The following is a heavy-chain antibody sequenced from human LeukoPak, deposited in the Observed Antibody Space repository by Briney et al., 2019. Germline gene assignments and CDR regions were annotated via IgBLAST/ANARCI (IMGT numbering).Heavy chain of an antibody. CDR2: IIPILGLA. CDR3: ASPSTGLADREPRFDY. V-gene: IGHV1-69*04. D-gene: IGHD1-14*01. Sequence: GSSVKVSCKASGGTFSSYAISWVRQAPGQGLEWMGRIIPILGLANYAQKFQGRVTITADKVTSTAYMELSSLRSEDTAMYYCASPSTGLADREPRFDYWGQGTLVSVSS. CDR1: GGTFSSYA. J-gene: IGHJ4*02.